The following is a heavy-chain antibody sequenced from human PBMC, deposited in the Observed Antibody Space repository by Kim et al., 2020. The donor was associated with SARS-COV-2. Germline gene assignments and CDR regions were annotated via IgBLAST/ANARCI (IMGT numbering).Heavy chain of an antibody. V-gene: IGHV1-69*01. CDR3: ARDSPRWAGYFDY. Sequence: YQQKVKGRVTITADESTSTAYMELSSLRSEDTAVYYCARDSPRWAGYFDYWGQGTLVTVSS. D-gene: IGHD3-16*01. J-gene: IGHJ4*02.